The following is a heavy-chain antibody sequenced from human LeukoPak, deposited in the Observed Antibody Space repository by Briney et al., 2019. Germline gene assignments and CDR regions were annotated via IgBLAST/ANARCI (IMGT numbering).Heavy chain of an antibody. CDR2: IYHSGST. D-gene: IGHD3-10*01. J-gene: IGHJ5*02. Sequence: SETLSLTCAVSGGSISSSNWWSWVRQPPGKGLDWIGEIYHSGSTYYNPSLKSRVTMSVDTSKNQFSLKLSSVTAADTAVYYCARHGNNYYGDLWGPGTLVTVSS. CDR3: ARHGNNYYGDL. V-gene: IGHV4-4*02. CDR1: GGSISSSNW.